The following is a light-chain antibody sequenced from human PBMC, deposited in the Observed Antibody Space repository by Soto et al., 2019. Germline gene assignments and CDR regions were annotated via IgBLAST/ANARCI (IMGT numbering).Light chain of an antibody. J-gene: IGKJ1*01. CDR1: QSLTSSY. CDR2: GES. V-gene: IGKV3-20*01. CDR3: QQYGSSPRT. Sequence: EHVLTQSPDTLSLSQGDSATLSCKRSQSLTSSYLAWYQQKTGQAPRILIYGESSRATGIPARLSGSGSGTDLNLTISRLEPEDFAVYYCQQYGSSPRTCGQGTKVDIK.